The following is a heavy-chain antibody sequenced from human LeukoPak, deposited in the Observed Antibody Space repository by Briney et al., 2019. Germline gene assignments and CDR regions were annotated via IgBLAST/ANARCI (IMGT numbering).Heavy chain of an antibody. D-gene: IGHD6-13*01. Sequence: MSGGSLRLSCAASGFKFSSYSMKWVRQAPGKGLEWVSFISSSSSYIYYADSLKGRFTISRDNAKNSLYLQMNSLRAEDTAVYYCARDLIAAAGITWGQGTLVTVSS. V-gene: IGHV3-21*01. CDR2: ISSSSSYI. J-gene: IGHJ5*02. CDR3: ARDLIAAAGIT. CDR1: GFKFSSYS.